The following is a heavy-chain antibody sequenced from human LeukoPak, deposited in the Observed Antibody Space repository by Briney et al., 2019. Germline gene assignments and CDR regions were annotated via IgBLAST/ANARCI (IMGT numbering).Heavy chain of an antibody. CDR2: ISGSGGTT. J-gene: IGHJ4*02. D-gene: IGHD6-13*01. CDR3: ARWGGSRWHDFDY. CDR1: GFTFSSYA. Sequence: QPGGSLRLSCAVSGFTFSSYAISWVRQAPGKGLEWVSGISGSGGTTYYADSVKGRFTVSREESKNTVYLQMISLRGEDTAVCFCARWGGSRWHDFDYWGQGTLVTVSS. V-gene: IGHV3-23*01.